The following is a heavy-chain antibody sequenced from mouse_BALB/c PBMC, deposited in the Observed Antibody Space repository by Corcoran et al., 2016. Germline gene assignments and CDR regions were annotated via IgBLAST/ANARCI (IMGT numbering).Heavy chain of an antibody. CDR1: GFSLSTSGMG. V-gene: IGHV8-12*01. CDR3: ARREFHARDC. J-gene: IGHJ4*01. CDR2: IYWDDDK. Sequence: QVTLKESGPGILQPSQTLSLTCSFSGFSLSTSGMGVSWIRQPSGKGLEWLAHIYWDDDKRYNPSLKSRLTISKETSRNQVFLKITSVDTADTATYDCARREFHARDCWGQGTSVTVSS.